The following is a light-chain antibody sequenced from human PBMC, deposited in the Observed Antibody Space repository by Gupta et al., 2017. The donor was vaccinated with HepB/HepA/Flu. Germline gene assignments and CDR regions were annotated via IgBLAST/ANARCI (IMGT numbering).Light chain of an antibody. CDR3: RQAKQFPLT. CDR2: KSS. CDR1: QRLVHSDGNTY. V-gene: IGKV2-24*01. Sequence: DIVISQTPLSSPVTLGQPASISCRSSQRLVHSDGNTYLSWLQQRPGQPPRLLIYKSSNRFSGVPDRFSGRGAGTDFTLKISRVEAEDVGVYYCRQAKQFPLTFGGGTKVEIK. J-gene: IGKJ4*01.